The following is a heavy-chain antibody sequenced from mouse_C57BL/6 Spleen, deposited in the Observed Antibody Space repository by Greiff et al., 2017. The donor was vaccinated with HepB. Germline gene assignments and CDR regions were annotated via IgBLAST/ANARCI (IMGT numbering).Heavy chain of an antibody. D-gene: IGHD1-1*01. CDR2: INPSSGYT. CDR3: ARTSTVVADYYAMDY. V-gene: IGHV1-7*01. J-gene: IGHJ4*01. CDR1: GYTFTSYW. Sequence: QVQLQQSGAELAKPGASVKLSCKASGYTFTSYWMHWVKQRPGQGLEWIGYINPSSGYTKYNQKFKDKATLTAEKSSSTAYMQLSSLTYEDSAVYYCARTSTVVADYYAMDYWGQGTSVTVSS.